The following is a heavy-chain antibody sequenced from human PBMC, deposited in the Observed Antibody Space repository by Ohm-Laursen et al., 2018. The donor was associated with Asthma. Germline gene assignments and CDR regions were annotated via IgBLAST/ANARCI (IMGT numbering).Heavy chain of an antibody. CDR3: AKDGRVVVTPVDY. CDR2: ISGSGADT. CDR1: GFTFSSFS. Sequence: GSLRLSCAAPGFTFSSFSMHWVRQAPGKGLEWVSAISGSGADTYYADSVKGRFTISRDNSKKTLYLQMNSLRAEDTAVYYCAKDGRVVVTPVDYWGQGTLVTVST. D-gene: IGHD4-23*01. V-gene: IGHV3-23*01. J-gene: IGHJ4*02.